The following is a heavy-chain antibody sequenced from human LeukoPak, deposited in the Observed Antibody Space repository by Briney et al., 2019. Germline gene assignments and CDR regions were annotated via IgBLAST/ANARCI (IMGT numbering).Heavy chain of an antibody. CDR3: GKTTVGYSSGQKPAWPVDY. J-gene: IGHJ4*02. CDR2: IFGSGGSP. Sequence: QPGGSLRLSCEASGFTFGSHAMYWVRQAPGKGLEWVAGIFGSGGSPHYADPVKGRFTISRDNSRNPVYLQINSLTAEDTAVYYCGKTTVGYSSGQKPAWPVDYWGQGTLVTVSS. V-gene: IGHV3-23*01. CDR1: GFTFGSHA. D-gene: IGHD5-18*01.